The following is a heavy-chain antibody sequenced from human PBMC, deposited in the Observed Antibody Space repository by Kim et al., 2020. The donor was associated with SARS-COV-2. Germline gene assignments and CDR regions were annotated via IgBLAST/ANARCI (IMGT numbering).Heavy chain of an antibody. J-gene: IGHJ6*02. CDR2: IRSKAYGGTT. V-gene: IGHV3-49*04. CDR3: TRWPPPPWFGEFGYYYGMDV. Sequence: GGSLRLSCTASGFTFGDYAMSWVRQAPGKGLEWVGFIRSKAYGGTTEYAASVKGRFTISRDDSKSIAYLQMNSLKTEDTAVYYCTRWPPPPWFGEFGYYYGMDVWGQGTTVTVSS. D-gene: IGHD3-10*01. CDR1: GFTFGDYA.